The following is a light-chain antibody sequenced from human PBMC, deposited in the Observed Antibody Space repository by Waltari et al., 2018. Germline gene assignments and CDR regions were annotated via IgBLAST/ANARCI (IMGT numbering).Light chain of an antibody. CDR1: QSVSSS. V-gene: IGKV3-15*01. J-gene: IGKJ4*01. CDR3: QQYYNWPLT. Sequence: IVMTQSPATLSVSPGERATLSCRASQSVSSSYLAWYQQKPGQAPRLLSYGASTRATGIPARFSGSGSGTEFTLTISSLQSEDFAVYYCQQYYNWPLTFGGGTKVEIK. CDR2: GAS.